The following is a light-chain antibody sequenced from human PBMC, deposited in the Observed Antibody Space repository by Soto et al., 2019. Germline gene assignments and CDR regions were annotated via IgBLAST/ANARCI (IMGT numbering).Light chain of an antibody. Sequence: DIVMTQSPDSLAVSLGERATINCKSSQSVFYSSNNKNYLAWYQKKPGQPPKLLIYWASTRKSGVPDRFSGSGSGTDFTLTISSLQAEDVAVYYCQQYNSYSWTFGQGTTVAIK. CDR1: QSVFYSSNNKNY. V-gene: IGKV4-1*01. J-gene: IGKJ1*01. CDR2: WAS. CDR3: QQYNSYSWT.